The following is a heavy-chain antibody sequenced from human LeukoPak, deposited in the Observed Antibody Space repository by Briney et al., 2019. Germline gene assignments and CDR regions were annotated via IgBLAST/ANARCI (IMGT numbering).Heavy chain of an antibody. Sequence: SETLSLTCTVSGGSISTYYWSWIRQPAGKGLEWIGRIHTSGNSDYNPSLKSRVTMSVDTSENQFSLKVRPVTAADTAVYYCAREGSATARPFVSNDYWGQGTLVTVSS. CDR2: IHTSGNS. V-gene: IGHV4-4*07. D-gene: IGHD6-6*01. CDR3: AREGSATARPFVSNDY. CDR1: GGSISTYY. J-gene: IGHJ4*02.